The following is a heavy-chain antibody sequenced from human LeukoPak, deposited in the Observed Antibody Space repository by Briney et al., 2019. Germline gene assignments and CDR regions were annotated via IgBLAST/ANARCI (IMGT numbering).Heavy chain of an antibody. CDR3: ANELEMATIRGDYFDY. Sequence: GGSLRLSCAASGFTFSSYWMHWVRQAPGKGLVWVSRINSDGSSTSYADSVKGRFTISRDNSKNTLYLQMNSLRAEDTAVYYCANELEMATIRGDYFDYWGQGTLVTVSS. D-gene: IGHD5-24*01. J-gene: IGHJ4*02. CDR2: INSDGSST. CDR1: GFTFSSYW. V-gene: IGHV3-74*01.